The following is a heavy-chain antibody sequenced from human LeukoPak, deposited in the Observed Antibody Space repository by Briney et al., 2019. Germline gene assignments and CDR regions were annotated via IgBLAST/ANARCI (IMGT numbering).Heavy chain of an antibody. V-gene: IGHV4-34*01. CDR1: GGCFSGYY. D-gene: IGHD1-26*01. Sequence: KPSETLSLTCAVYGGCFSGYYWSWIRQPPGKGLECIGEINHSGSTNYNPSLKSRVTISVDTSKNQFSLKLSSVTAADTAVYYCARGKSGSFRNWFDPWGQGSMVTVSS. CDR2: INHSGST. J-gene: IGHJ5*02. CDR3: ARGKSGSFRNWFDP.